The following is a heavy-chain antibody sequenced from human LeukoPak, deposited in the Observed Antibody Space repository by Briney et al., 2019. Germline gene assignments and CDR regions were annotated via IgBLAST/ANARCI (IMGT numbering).Heavy chain of an antibody. CDR3: ARADLAAYYFDY. CDR2: ISGSGGST. CDR1: GFTFSSYA. V-gene: IGHV3-23*01. J-gene: IGHJ4*02. Sequence: PGGSLRLSCAASGFTFSSYAMSWVRQAPGKGLEWVSAISGSGGSTYYADSVKSRFTISRDNSKNTLYLQMNSLRAEDTAVYYCARADLAAYYFDYWGQGTLVTVSS. D-gene: IGHD2-15*01.